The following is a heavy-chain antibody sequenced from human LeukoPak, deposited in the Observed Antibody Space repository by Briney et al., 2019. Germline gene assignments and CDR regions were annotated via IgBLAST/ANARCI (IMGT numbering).Heavy chain of an antibody. J-gene: IGHJ6*03. CDR1: GYTFTSYY. D-gene: IGHD6-13*01. V-gene: IGHV1-18*04. CDR3: ARSYSSSWHYYYYMDV. CDR2: ISAYNGNT. Sequence: ASVKVSCKASGYTFTSYYIHWVRQAPGQGLEWMGWISAYNGNTNYAQKLQGRVTMTTDTSTSTAYMELRSLRSDDTAVYYCARSYSSSWHYYYYMDVWGKGTTVTVSS.